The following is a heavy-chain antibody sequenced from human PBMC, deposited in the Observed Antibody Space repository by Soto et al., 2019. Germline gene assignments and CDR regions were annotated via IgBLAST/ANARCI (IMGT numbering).Heavy chain of an antibody. J-gene: IGHJ6*02. CDR2: INTHNGNT. Sequence: QVQLEQSAPEVKKPGASVKVSCKASGYTFTTYGISWVRQAPGQGLEWLGWINTHNGNTNYAQNLLGRVIMTADTSTNTAYMELRSLRSDDTAIYYCTREGSAPYYYYGMDAWGQGTTVTVSS. CDR1: GYTFTTYG. CDR3: TREGSAPYYYYGMDA. V-gene: IGHV1-18*01. D-gene: IGHD3-10*01.